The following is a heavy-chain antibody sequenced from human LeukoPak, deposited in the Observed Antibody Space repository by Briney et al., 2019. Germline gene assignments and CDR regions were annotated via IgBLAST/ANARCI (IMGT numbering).Heavy chain of an antibody. CDR3: ARDPYYDFWSDYGTEAFDI. CDR1: GFTFSSHA. J-gene: IGHJ3*02. Sequence: PGGSLRLSCAASGFTFSSHAMSWVRQAPGKGLEWVSAISGSGGSTYYADSVKGRFTISRDNSKNTLYLQMNSLRAEDTAVYYCARDPYYDFWSDYGTEAFDIWGQGTMVTVSS. V-gene: IGHV3-23*01. CDR2: ISGSGGST. D-gene: IGHD3-3*01.